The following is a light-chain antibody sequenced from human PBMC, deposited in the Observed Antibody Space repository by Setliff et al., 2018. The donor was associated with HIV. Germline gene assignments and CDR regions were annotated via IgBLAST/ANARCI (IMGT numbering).Light chain of an antibody. CDR2: DVS. CDR1: PSDVGGFTL. Sequence: QSALSQPASVSGSPGQSITISCTGTPSDVGGFTLVSWYQKYPDRVPKLIIYDVSKRPSRVSDRFSGSKSANTASLTISGLQAEDEADYFCFSYTNTDTFVFGTGTK. CDR3: FSYTNTDTFV. V-gene: IGLV2-23*02. J-gene: IGLJ1*01.